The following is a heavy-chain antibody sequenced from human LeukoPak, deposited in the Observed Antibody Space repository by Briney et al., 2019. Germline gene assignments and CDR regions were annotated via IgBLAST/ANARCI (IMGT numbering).Heavy chain of an antibody. D-gene: IGHD3-3*01. CDR1: GGTFSSYA. V-gene: IGHV1-69*13. Sequence: WASVEVSCKASGGTFSSYAISWVRQAPGQGLGWMGGIIPIFGTANYAQKFQGRVTITADESTSTAYMELSSLRSEDTAVYYCARASPYYDYFDYWGQGTLVTVSS. CDR2: IIPIFGTA. J-gene: IGHJ4*02. CDR3: ARASPYYDYFDY.